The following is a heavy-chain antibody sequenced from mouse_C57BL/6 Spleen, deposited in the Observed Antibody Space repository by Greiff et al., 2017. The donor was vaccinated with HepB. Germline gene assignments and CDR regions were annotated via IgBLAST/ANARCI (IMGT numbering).Heavy chain of an antibody. CDR2: IYPGSGNT. V-gene: IGHV1-76*01. CDR1: GYTFTDYY. J-gene: IGHJ4*01. Sequence: VQLKESGAELVRPGASVKLSCKASGYTFTDYYINWVKQRPGQGLEWIARIYPGSGNTYYNEKFKGKATLTAEKSSSTAYMQLSSLTSEDSAVYFCAREIMDYWGQGTSVTVSS. CDR3: AREIMDY.